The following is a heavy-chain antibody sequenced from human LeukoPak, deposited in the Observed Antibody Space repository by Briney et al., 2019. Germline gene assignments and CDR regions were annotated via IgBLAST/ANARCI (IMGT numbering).Heavy chain of an antibody. V-gene: IGHV3-74*01. CDR2: INSDGSST. D-gene: IGHD3-22*01. CDR3: VRSAGSGYSLGY. Sequence: PGGSLRLSCAASGFTFSSYWMHWVRQAPGKGLVWVSRINSDGSSTNYADSVKGRFTISRVNPKNTLYLQMNSLRAEDTAVYYCVRSAGSGYSLGYWGQGTLVTVSS. J-gene: IGHJ4*02. CDR1: GFTFSSYW.